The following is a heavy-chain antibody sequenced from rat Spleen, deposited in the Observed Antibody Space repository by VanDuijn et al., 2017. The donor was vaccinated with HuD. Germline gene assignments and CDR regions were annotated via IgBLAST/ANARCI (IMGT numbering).Heavy chain of an antibody. V-gene: IGHV5-29*01. D-gene: IGHD1-4*01. CDR3: ARHVAGIPYYFDY. CDR2: ISYDGSST. CDR1: GFTFSNYG. Sequence: EVQLVESGGGLVQPGRSLKLSCAASGFTFSNYGMAWVRQAPTKGLEWVATISYDGSSTYYRDSVKGRFTISRDNAKSTLYLQMDSLRSEDTATYYCARHVAGIPYYFDYWGQGVMVTVSS. J-gene: IGHJ2*01.